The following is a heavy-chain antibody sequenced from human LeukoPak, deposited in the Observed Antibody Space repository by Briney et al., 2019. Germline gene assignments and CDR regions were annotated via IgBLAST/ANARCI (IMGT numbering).Heavy chain of an antibody. J-gene: IGHJ4*02. D-gene: IGHD6-13*01. V-gene: IGHV5-51*01. CDR3: ARHSARIAAAGTVAEPLDY. Sequence: GESLKISCKGSGYSFTSYWIGWVRQMPGKGLEWMGIIYPGDSDTRYSPSFQGQVTISADKSISTAYLQWSSLKASDTAMYYCARHSARIAAAGTVAEPLDYWGQGTLVTV. CDR2: IYPGDSDT. CDR1: GYSFTSYW.